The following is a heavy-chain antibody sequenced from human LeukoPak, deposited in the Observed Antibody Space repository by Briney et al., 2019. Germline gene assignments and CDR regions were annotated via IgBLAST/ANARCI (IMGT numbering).Heavy chain of an antibody. CDR3: ASAKLWFGGVIVFPFDY. Sequence: SETLSLTCAVYGGSFSGYYWSWIRQPPGKGLEWIGEINHSGSTYYNPSLKSRVTISVDTSKNQFSLKLSSVTAADTAVYYCASAKLWFGGVIVFPFDYWGQGTLVTVSS. D-gene: IGHD3-16*02. J-gene: IGHJ4*02. CDR2: INHSGST. CDR1: GGSFSGYY. V-gene: IGHV4-34*01.